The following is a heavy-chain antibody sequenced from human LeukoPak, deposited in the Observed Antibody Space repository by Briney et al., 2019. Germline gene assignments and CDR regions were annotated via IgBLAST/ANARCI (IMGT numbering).Heavy chain of an antibody. CDR1: GGSISSYY. CDR2: IYTSGST. D-gene: IGHD6-13*01. Sequence: SETLSLTCTVSGGSISSYYWSWIRQPAGKGLEWIGRIYTSGSTNCNPSLKSRVTMSVDTSKNQFSLKLSSVTAADTAVYYCAGAGGEQQLEYYYYYYYMDVWGKGTTVTVSS. V-gene: IGHV4-4*07. CDR3: AGAGGEQQLEYYYYYYYMDV. J-gene: IGHJ6*03.